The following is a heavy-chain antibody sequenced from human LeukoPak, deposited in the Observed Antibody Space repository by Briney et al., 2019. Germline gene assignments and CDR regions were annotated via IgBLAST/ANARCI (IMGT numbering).Heavy chain of an antibody. J-gene: IGHJ6*02. Sequence: GGSLRLSCAASGFTFSSFGMHWVRQAPGKGLEWVAFIRNDGSNEYYADSVKGRFTISRDSSKNTLYLQMNSLRAEDTAVYYCARGNVAASYYYYGMDVWGQGTTVTVSS. CDR3: ARGNVAASYYYYGMDV. CDR1: GFTFSSFG. D-gene: IGHD2-15*01. CDR2: IRNDGSNE. V-gene: IGHV3-30*02.